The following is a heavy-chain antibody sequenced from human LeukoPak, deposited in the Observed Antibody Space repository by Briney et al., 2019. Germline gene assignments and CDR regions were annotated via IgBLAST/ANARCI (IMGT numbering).Heavy chain of an antibody. CDR2: INQDGSEK. D-gene: IGHD3-3*01. Sequence: GGSLRLSCAGYGFTFSSYWMGWVRQAPGKGLEWVANINQDGSEKQYVDSVKGRFTISRDNAKNSLCLQMNSLRAEDTAVYYCARDRILGFWSASYGMDVWGQGTTVTVSS. CDR3: ARDRILGFWSASYGMDV. J-gene: IGHJ6*02. CDR1: GFTFSSYW. V-gene: IGHV3-7*01.